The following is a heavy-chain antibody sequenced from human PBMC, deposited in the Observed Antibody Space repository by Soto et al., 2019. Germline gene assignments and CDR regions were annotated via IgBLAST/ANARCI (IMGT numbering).Heavy chain of an antibody. CDR2: IYYSGST. Sequence: LSLTCTVSGGSISSGGYYWSWIRQHPGKGLEWIGYIYYSGSTYYNPSLKSRVTISVDTSKNQFSLKLSSVTAADTAVYYCARDRNASFDYWGKGTLVTVSS. J-gene: IGHJ4*02. CDR3: ARDRNASFDY. V-gene: IGHV4-31*03. CDR1: GGSISSGGYY. D-gene: IGHD2-2*01.